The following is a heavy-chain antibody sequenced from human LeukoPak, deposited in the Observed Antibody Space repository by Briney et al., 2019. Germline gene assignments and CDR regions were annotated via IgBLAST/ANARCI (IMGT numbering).Heavy chain of an antibody. J-gene: IGHJ4*02. CDR3: ARGYNWNDGGGFDY. D-gene: IGHD1-1*01. Sequence: ASVKVSCKASGYTFTGYYMHWVRQAPGQGLEWMGWINPNSGGTNYAQKFQGRVTMTRDTSISTAYMELSRLRSDDTAVYYCARGYNWNDGGGFDYWGQGTLVTVSS. CDR2: INPNSGGT. CDR1: GYTFTGYY. V-gene: IGHV1-2*02.